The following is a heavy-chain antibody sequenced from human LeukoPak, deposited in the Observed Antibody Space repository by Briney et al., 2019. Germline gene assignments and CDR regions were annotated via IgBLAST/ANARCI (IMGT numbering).Heavy chain of an antibody. J-gene: IGHJ4*02. CDR3: ASLHFYASEY. V-gene: IGHV3-7*05. CDR2: IKEDGSRK. CDR1: GLSFSDFW. Sequence: GGSLRLSCAASGLSFSDFWMTWVRQAPGKALEWVATIKEDGSRKYYVDSVKGRFTISRDNAKNSLYLHMNSVRVEDTAVYFCASLHFYASEYWGQGTLVTVSS. D-gene: IGHD2/OR15-2a*01.